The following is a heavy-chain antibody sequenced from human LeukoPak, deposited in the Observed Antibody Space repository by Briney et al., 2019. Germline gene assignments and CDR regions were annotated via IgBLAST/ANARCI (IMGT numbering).Heavy chain of an antibody. D-gene: IGHD4-17*01. J-gene: IGHJ6*03. V-gene: IGHV3-7*01. Sequence: GASLRLSCAASGFTFSSYWMSWVRQAPGKGLEWVANIKQDGSEKYYVDSVKGRFTISRDNAKNSLYLQMNSLRAEDTAVYYCARGPNTDYGRRYYYYMDVWGKGTTVTVSS. CDR2: IKQDGSEK. CDR1: GFTFSSYW. CDR3: ARGPNTDYGRRYYYYMDV.